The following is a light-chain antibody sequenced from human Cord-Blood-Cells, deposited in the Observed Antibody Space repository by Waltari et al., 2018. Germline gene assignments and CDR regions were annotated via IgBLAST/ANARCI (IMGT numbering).Light chain of an antibody. CDR1: QSVSSY. CDR2: DAS. Sequence: EIVLTQSPATLSLSPGERATLSCRASQSVSSYLAWYQQKPGQAPRLLIYDASNRATGIPARFSCSGSGTDFTLTISSLEPEDFAVYYCQQRSNWPLTFGGGTKGEIK. J-gene: IGKJ4*01. CDR3: QQRSNWPLT. V-gene: IGKV3-11*01.